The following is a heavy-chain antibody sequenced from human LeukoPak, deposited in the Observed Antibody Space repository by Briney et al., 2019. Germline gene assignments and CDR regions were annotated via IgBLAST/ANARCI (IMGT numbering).Heavy chain of an antibody. J-gene: IGHJ4*02. V-gene: IGHV1-8*01. CDR3: ARGHEYGGYAANY. CDR2: MNPNSGNT. D-gene: IGHD4-17*01. CDR1: GYTFTSND. Sequence: ASVKVSCKASGYTFTSNDINWVRQATGQGLEWMGWMNPNSGNTGYAQKFQGRVTMTRNTSISTAYMELSSLRSGDTAVYYCARGHEYGGYAANYWGQGTLVTVSS.